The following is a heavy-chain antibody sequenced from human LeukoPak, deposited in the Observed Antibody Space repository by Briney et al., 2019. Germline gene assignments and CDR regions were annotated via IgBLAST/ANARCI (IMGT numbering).Heavy chain of an antibody. CDR1: GGTFSSYA. D-gene: IGHD3-22*01. J-gene: IGHJ5*02. CDR2: IIPIFGTA. CDR3: ARASSGYHNWFDP. Sequence: AASVKVSCKASGGTFSSYAISWVRQAPGQGLEWMGGIIPIFGTANYAQKFQGRVTITADKSTSTAYMELSSLRSEDTAVYYCARASSGYHNWFDPWGQGTLVTVSS. V-gene: IGHV1-69*06.